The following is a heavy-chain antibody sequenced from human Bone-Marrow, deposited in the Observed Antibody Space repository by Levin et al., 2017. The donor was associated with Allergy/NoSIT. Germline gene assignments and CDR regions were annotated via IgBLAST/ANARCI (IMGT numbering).Heavy chain of an antibody. CDR2: IYHSGTT. V-gene: IGHV4-39*07. J-gene: IGHJ4*02. CDR3: HGNTDAGSGYIR. Sequence: SCTVSGASISSSSYYWGWIRQPPGKGPEWIGSIYHSGTTYYNPSLKSRVTISRDTTENQFSLKMNSVTAADTAVYYCHGNTDAGSGYIRWGQGTLVTISS. D-gene: IGHD3-22*01. CDR1: GASISSSSYY.